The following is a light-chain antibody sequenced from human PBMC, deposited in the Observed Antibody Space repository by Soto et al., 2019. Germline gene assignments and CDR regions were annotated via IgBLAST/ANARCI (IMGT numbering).Light chain of an antibody. CDR3: SSYAGSNNYVV. V-gene: IGLV2-8*01. Sequence: QSALTQPPSASGSLGQSVTISCTGTRSDIGGYNYVSWYLQYPGKAPKLMIYEVSKRPSGVPDRFSGSKSGNTASLTVSGLQAEDEADYYCSSYAGSNNYVVFGGGTKLTVL. CDR2: EVS. J-gene: IGLJ2*01. CDR1: RSDIGGYNY.